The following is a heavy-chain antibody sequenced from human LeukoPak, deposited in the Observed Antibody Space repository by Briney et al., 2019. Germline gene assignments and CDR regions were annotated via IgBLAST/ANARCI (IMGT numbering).Heavy chain of an antibody. V-gene: IGHV1-2*02. CDR3: AQRHCSSTSCYDWFDP. CDR2: INPNSGGT. Sequence: ASVKVSCKASGYTFTGYYMHWVRQAPGQGLEWMGWINPNSGGTNYAQKFQGRVTMTRDTSISTAYMELSRLRSDDTAVYYCAQRHCSSTSCYDWFDPWGQGTLVTVSS. J-gene: IGHJ5*02. CDR1: GYTFTGYY. D-gene: IGHD2-2*01.